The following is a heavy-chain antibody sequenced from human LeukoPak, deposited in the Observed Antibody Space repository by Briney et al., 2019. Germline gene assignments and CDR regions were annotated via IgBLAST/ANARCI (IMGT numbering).Heavy chain of an antibody. CDR1: GFTFSSYG. J-gene: IGHJ4*02. CDR2: IWYDGSNK. CDR3: AREGGIAARPRGLDY. V-gene: IGHV3-33*01. Sequence: GGSLRLSCAASGFTFSSYGMHWVRQAPGKGLEWVAVIWYDGSNKYYADSVKGRFTISRDNSKNTLYLQMNSLRAEDTAVYYCAREGGIAARPRGLDYWGQGTLVTVSS. D-gene: IGHD6-6*01.